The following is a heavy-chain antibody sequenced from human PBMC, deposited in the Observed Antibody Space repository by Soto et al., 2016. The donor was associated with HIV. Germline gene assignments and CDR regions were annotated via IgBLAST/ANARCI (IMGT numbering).Heavy chain of an antibody. Sequence: EVQLVESGGGLVQPGGSLRLSCAASGFTFSSYAMHWVRQAPGKGLEYVSAISSNGGSTYYANSVKGRFTISRDNPKNTLYLQMGSLRAEDTAVYYCASHYYYDSRGAFDIWGQGTMVTVSS. J-gene: IGHJ3*02. D-gene: IGHD3-22*01. CDR3: ASHYYYDSRGAFDI. V-gene: IGHV3-64*01. CDR1: GFTFSSYA. CDR2: ISSNGGST.